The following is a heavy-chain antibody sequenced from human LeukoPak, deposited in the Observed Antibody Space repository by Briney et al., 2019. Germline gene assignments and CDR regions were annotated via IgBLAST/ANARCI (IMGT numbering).Heavy chain of an antibody. CDR3: ATERERRITD. CDR1: GFSISLGYY. V-gene: IGHV4-38-2*02. D-gene: IGHD1-1*01. Sequence: SETLSPTCDVSGFSISLGYYWVWIRQPAGQGLEWIGSIHPSGTTFYNSSLNSRITMTIDAPKNQFSLRLSLVTAVDTAVYFCATERERRITDWGQGTLVTVSS. J-gene: IGHJ4*02. CDR2: IHPSGTT.